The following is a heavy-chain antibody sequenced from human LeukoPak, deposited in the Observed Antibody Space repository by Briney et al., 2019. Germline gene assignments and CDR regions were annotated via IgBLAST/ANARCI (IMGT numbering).Heavy chain of an antibody. CDR3: VKTQTHFGDYRRDY. CDR1: GFTFSTYA. CDR2: ISDSGGST. D-gene: IGHD4-17*01. Sequence: TGGSLRLSCATSGFTFSTYAMSWVRQAPGKGLGWVSAISDSGGSTYYAESVKGRFTVSRDNSKNTLYMQMSTLRAEDTAVYYCVKTQTHFGDYRRDYWGQGTLVTVSS. V-gene: IGHV3-23*01. J-gene: IGHJ4*02.